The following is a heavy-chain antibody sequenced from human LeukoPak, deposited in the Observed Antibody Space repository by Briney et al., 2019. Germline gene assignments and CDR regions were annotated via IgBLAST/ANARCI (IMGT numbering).Heavy chain of an antibody. D-gene: IGHD3-3*01. Sequence: PGRSLRLSCAASGFTFRSYGMHWVRQAPGKGLEWMAAIWHDGSNEYYADSVKGRFTISRDNSNKTLYLQMNSLRAEDTAVYYCARGKPYDFWSGPPLLWGQGTLVTVSS. CDR3: ARGKPYDFWSGPPLL. CDR1: GFTFRSYG. CDR2: IWHDGSNE. J-gene: IGHJ4*02. V-gene: IGHV3-33*01.